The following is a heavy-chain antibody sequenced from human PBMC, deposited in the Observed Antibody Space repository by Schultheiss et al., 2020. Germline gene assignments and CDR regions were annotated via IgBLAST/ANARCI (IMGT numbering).Heavy chain of an antibody. J-gene: IGHJ3*01. CDR3: AKDNIRVTTFGDAFDA. Sequence: GGSLRLSCAASGFTFGRYSMNWVRQAPGKGLEWVSSIISSTSTYIYYAESVKGRFSISRDNARNSLYLQMDSLRPEDTALYYCAKDNIRVTTFGDAFDAWGQGTRVTVSS. D-gene: IGHD2/OR15-2a*01. CDR2: IISSTSTYI. V-gene: IGHV3-21*04. CDR1: GFTFGRYS.